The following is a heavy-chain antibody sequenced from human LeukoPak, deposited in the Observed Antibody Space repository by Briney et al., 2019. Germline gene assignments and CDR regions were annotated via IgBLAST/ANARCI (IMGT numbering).Heavy chain of an antibody. J-gene: IGHJ4*02. CDR3: ARAFSQYYNILTGYHSFDY. V-gene: IGHV1-69*13. D-gene: IGHD3-9*01. CDR1: GGTFSSYA. CDR2: IIPIFGTA. Sequence: ASVKVSCKASGGTFSSYAISWVRQAPGQGLEWMGGIIPIFGTANYAQKFQGRVTITADESTSTAYMELSSLRSEDTAVYYCARAFSQYYNILTGYHSFDYWGQGTLVTVSS.